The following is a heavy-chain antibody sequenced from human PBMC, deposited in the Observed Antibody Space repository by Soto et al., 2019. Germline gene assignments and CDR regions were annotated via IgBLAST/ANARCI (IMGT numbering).Heavy chain of an antibody. J-gene: IGHJ6*03. CDR2: ISSDGRNK. V-gene: IGHV3-30*18. Sequence: PGGSLRLSCAASGFTFSNYGMHWVRQAPGKGLEWVALISSDGRNKYYTDSVKGRFTISRDNSKNMLYLQTDTLSAEDTAVYHCAKDGLVGGSGMGLWDDRRFYFFSYYMDVWGKGTTVTVSS. CDR3: AKDGLVGGSGMGLWDDRRFYFFSYYMDV. CDR1: GFTFSNYG. D-gene: IGHD3-10*01.